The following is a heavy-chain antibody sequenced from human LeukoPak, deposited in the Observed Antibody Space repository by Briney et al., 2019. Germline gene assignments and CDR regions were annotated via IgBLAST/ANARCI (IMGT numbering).Heavy chain of an antibody. CDR2: IYYSGST. CDR3: ARDSLDYGGNSDAFDI. CDR1: GGSINSYY. Sequence: SETLSLTCTVSGGSINSYYWSWIRQPPGKGLEWLGYIYYSGSTNYNPSLKSRVTISVDTSKNQFSLKLSSVTAADTAVYYCARDSLDYGGNSDAFDIWGQGTMVTVSS. D-gene: IGHD4-23*01. J-gene: IGHJ3*02. V-gene: IGHV4-59*01.